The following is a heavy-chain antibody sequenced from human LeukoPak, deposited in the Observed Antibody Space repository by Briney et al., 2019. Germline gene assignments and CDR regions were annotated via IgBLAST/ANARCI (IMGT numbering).Heavy chain of an antibody. CDR2: IYSADTT. CDR3: ARSASGYYYVDFDS. V-gene: IGHV3-53*01. J-gene: IGHJ4*02. Sequence: PGGSLRLSCAASGFTFSSHSMNWVRQAPGKGLEWVSVIYSADTTYYADSVKGRFTISRDNSRNTLFLQMNSLRAEDSAVYYCARSASGYYYVDFDSWGQGTLVTVSS. CDR1: GFTFSSHS. D-gene: IGHD3-22*01.